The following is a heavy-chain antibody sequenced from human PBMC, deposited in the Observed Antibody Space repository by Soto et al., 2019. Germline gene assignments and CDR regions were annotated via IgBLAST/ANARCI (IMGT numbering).Heavy chain of an antibody. V-gene: IGHV1-46*01. CDR2: ISPSGDRT. CDR1: GYTFTSYH. Sequence: ASVKVSCKASGYTFTSYHIDWVRQAPGQGLEWMGKISPSGDRTWYAQKYRGRVTMTRDTSTSADYMELSSLRFEDTAVYYCARDGGNYGDDDHWGQGTLVTVSS. J-gene: IGHJ4*02. CDR3: ARDGGNYGDDDH. D-gene: IGHD4-17*01.